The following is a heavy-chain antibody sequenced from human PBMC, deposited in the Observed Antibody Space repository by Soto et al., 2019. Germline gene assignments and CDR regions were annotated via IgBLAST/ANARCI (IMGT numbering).Heavy chain of an antibody. CDR3: ARADGPGFVGP. Sequence: QVQLVQSGAEEKKPGASVKVSCKASGYSFTSYGMHWVRQAPGQRLEWMGWINGGNGNTKYSQKFQGRVTITRDTSASTAYVELSSLPSEATAVYSCARADGPGFVGPWGQGTLVTVSS. CDR2: INGGNGNT. V-gene: IGHV1-3*05. D-gene: IGHD2-2*01. J-gene: IGHJ5*02. CDR1: GYSFTSYG.